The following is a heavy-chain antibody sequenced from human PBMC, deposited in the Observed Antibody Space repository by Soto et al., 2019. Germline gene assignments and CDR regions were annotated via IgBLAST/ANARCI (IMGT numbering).Heavy chain of an antibody. V-gene: IGHV1-18*04. CDR2: ISAYNGNT. CDR1: ADTFTSYY. D-gene: IGHD3-22*01. CDR3: ASHYYDSSGPPTYYFDY. Sequence: ASVKVSCKAPADTFTSYYIHWVRQAPGQGLEWMGWISAYNGNTNYAQKLQGRVTMTTDTSTSTAYMELRSLRSDDTAVYYCASHYYDSSGPPTYYFDYWGQGTLVTVSS. J-gene: IGHJ4*02.